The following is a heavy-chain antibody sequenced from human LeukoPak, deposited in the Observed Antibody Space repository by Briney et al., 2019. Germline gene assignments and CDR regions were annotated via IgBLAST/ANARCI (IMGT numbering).Heavy chain of an antibody. CDR3: ARRAEGDGYMGGIDY. CDR1: GFTFDDYG. V-gene: IGHV3-20*04. Sequence: GGSLRLSCAASGFTFDDYGMSWVRQVAGQGLEWVSGIDWNGASTGYADSVKGRFTISRDNSKNTLYLQMNSLRAEDTGVYYCARRAEGDGYMGGIDYWGQGTLVTVSS. J-gene: IGHJ4*02. CDR2: IDWNGAST. D-gene: IGHD5-24*01.